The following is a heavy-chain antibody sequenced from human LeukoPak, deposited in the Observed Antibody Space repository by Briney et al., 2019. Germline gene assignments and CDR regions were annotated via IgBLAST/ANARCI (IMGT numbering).Heavy chain of an antibody. CDR3: ARGTVGGSYFDY. CDR1: GFTFSSYW. CDR2: IKQDGSEK. D-gene: IGHD1-26*01. Sequence: GGSLRLTCAASGFTFSSYWMSWVRQAPGKGLEWVANIKQDGSEKYFVDSVKGRFTISRDNAKNSLYLQMNSLRAEDTAVYYCARGTVGGSYFDYWGQGTLVTVSS. J-gene: IGHJ4*02. V-gene: IGHV3-7*03.